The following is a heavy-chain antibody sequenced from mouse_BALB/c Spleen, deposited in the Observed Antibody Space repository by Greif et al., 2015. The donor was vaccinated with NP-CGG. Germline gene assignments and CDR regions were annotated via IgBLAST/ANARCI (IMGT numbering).Heavy chain of an antibody. Sequence: VQGVESGAELVRPGASVKLSCKASGYTFTSYWINWVKQRPGQGLEWIGNIYPSDSYTNYNQKFKDKATLTVDKSSSTAYMQLSSPTSEDSAVYYCTRKYGNYVPFDYWGQGTTLTVSS. D-gene: IGHD2-10*02. CDR3: TRKYGNYVPFDY. J-gene: IGHJ2*01. CDR2: IYPSDSYT. CDR1: GYTFTSYW. V-gene: IGHV1-69*02.